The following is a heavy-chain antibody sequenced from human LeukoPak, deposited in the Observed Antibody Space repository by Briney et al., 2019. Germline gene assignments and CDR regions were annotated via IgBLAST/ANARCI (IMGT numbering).Heavy chain of an antibody. D-gene: IGHD4-23*01. CDR3: ARGRPHGNDY. J-gene: IGHJ4*02. Sequence: GGFLRLSCAASGFTFSSYWMNWIRQAPGKGLVWVSRIASDGSSTTYADSVKGRFSVSRDNAKNTLYLQMNSLRVEDTAVYYCARGRPHGNDYWGQGTLVTVSS. V-gene: IGHV3-74*01. CDR2: IASDGSST. CDR1: GFTFSSYW.